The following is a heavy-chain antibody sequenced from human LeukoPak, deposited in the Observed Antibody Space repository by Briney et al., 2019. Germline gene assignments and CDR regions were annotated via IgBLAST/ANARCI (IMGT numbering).Heavy chain of an antibody. D-gene: IGHD3-16*01. Sequence: ASVKVSCKACGFTSTNFAVQWVRQARGQRLEWIGWIIVGSGATKCAQDFQERVTITRDLSTSTLYMELRSLTSEDTAVYYCAADLSNPRMGASYLDSWGQGTLVTVSS. J-gene: IGHJ4*02. CDR3: AADLSNPRMGASYLDS. CDR1: GFTSTNFA. V-gene: IGHV1-58*01. CDR2: IIVGSGAT.